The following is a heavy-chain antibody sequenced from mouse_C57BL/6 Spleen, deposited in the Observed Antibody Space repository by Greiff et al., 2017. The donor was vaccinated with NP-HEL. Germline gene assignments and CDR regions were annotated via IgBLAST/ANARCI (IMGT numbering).Heavy chain of an antibody. V-gene: IGHV1-69*01. CDR2: IDPSDSYT. Sequence: VQLQQPGAELVMPGASVKLSCKASGYTFTSYWMHWVKQRPGQGLEWIGEIDPSDSYTNYNQKFKGKSTLTVDKSSSTASMPLSSLTSEDSAVYYCARDAMDYWGQGTSVTVSS. J-gene: IGHJ4*01. CDR1: GYTFTSYW. CDR3: ARDAMDY.